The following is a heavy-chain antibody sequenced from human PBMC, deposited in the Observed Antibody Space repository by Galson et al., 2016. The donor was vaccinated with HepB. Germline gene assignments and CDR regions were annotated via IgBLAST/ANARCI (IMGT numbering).Heavy chain of an antibody. CDR3: ANNYSNYGGPYFDS. V-gene: IGHV3-23*01. CDR2: LSSSGGST. J-gene: IGHJ4*02. Sequence: SLRLSCAASGFTFSTYAMSWVRQAPGKGLQWVSSLSSSGGSTYYTDSVKGRFTISRDNSKNTLYLQMNSLRAEDTAVYYCANNYSNYGGPYFDSWGQGTLVTASS. D-gene: IGHD4-11*01. CDR1: GFTFSTYA.